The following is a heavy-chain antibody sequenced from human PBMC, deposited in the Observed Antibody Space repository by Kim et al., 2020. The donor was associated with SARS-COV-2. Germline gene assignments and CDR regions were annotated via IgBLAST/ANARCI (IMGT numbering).Heavy chain of an antibody. D-gene: IGHD3-22*01. CDR1: GYTFTSYY. Sequence: ASVQVSCKASGYTFTSYYMHWVRQAPGQGLEWMGIINPSGGSTSYAQKFQGRVTMTRDTSTSTVYMELSSLRSEDTAVYYCAREDYYDSSGYPYYYGMDVWGQGTTVTVSS. V-gene: IGHV1-46*01. J-gene: IGHJ6*02. CDR2: INPSGGST. CDR3: AREDYYDSSGYPYYYGMDV.